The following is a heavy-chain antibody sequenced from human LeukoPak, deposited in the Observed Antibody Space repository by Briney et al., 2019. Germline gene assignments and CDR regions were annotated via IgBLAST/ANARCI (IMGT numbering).Heavy chain of an antibody. Sequence: GGSLRLSCAASGFTFSSYAMHWARLAPGKGLEWVAVISYDGSNKYYADSVKGRFTISRDNSKNTLYLQMNSLRAEDTAVYYCARDEGYSGIFDYWGQGTLVTVSS. CDR2: ISYDGSNK. V-gene: IGHV3-30*04. CDR3: ARDEGYSGIFDY. CDR1: GFTFSSYA. D-gene: IGHD5-12*01. J-gene: IGHJ4*02.